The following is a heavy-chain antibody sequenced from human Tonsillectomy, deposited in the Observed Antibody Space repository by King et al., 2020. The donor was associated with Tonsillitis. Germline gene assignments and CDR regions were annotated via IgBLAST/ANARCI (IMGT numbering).Heavy chain of an antibody. V-gene: IGHV3-7*04. CDR3: ARGIDMDV. D-gene: IGHD2-21*01. CDR1: GFTFSDYW. Sequence: VQLVESGGGLVQPGGSLRLSCAASGFTFSDYWMTWVRQAPGRGLEWVAPIKQDGSEKYYVDSVKGRFTISRDNAKNSLYLQMNSLRAGDTAVYYCARGIDMDVWGKGTTVTVSS. CDR2: IKQDGSEK. J-gene: IGHJ6*03.